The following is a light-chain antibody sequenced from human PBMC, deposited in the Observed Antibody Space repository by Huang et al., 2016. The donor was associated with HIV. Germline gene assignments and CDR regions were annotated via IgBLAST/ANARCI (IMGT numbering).Light chain of an antibody. CDR1: QSLLYSSNNKNY. Sequence: DIVMTQSPDSLAVSLGERATINCKSSQSLLYSSNNKNYLAWYPQKPGQPPKLLIYWSSTRASGVPDRFTGSGSGTVFTLTISSLQAEDVAFYYCQQYYNTPLTFGQGTKLEIK. CDR3: QQYYNTPLT. CDR2: WSS. V-gene: IGKV4-1*01. J-gene: IGKJ2*01.